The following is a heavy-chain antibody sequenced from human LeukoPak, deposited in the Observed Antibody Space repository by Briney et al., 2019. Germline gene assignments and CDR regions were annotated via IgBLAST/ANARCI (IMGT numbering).Heavy chain of an antibody. CDR3: ATKGATTAAEYFHH. CDR1: GYTLTAFY. V-gene: IGHV1-2*02. J-gene: IGHJ1*01. D-gene: IGHD4-11*01. CDR2: INPNSGNT. Sequence: ASVKVSCKASGYTLTAFYMHWVRQAPGQGLEWMGWINPNSGNTNYAQKFQGRVTMTRDTSISTAYMELSSLTSDDTALYYCATKGATTAAEYFHHWGQGTLVTVSS.